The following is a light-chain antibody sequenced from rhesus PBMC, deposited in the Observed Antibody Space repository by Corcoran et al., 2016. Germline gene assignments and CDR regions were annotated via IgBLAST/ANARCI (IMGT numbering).Light chain of an antibody. V-gene: IGKV2-78*01. CDR3: LQDIQLPFT. J-gene: IGKJ3*01. CDR2: LGS. Sequence: DIVMTQTPLSLPVTPGEPASISCRSSQSLLHSNGYTYLFWYLQKPGQSPQLLIYLGSNRASGVPDRFRGRGSGTVFTLKLSRLTAEDVGVYYCLQDIQLPFTFGPGTKLDIK. CDR1: QSLLHSNGYTY.